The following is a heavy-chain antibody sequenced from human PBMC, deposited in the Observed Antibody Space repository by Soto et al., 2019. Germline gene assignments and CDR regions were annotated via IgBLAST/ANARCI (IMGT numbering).Heavy chain of an antibody. Sequence: PSETLSLTCTVSGGSISSSSYYWGWIRQPPGKGLEWIGSIYYSGSTYYNTSLKSRVTISVDTSKNQFSLKLSSVTAADTALYYFARQAHTIFGVVIIDYFDYWGQGTLVTVSS. D-gene: IGHD3-3*01. V-gene: IGHV4-39*01. J-gene: IGHJ4*02. CDR2: IYYSGST. CDR3: ARQAHTIFGVVIIDYFDY. CDR1: GGSISSSSYY.